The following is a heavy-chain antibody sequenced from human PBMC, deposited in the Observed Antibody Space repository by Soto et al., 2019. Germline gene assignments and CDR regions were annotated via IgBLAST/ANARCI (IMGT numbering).Heavy chain of an antibody. J-gene: IGHJ3*02. CDR2: TSGSGGST. CDR1: GFTFSSYA. V-gene: IGHV3-23*01. Sequence: GGSLRLSCAASGFTFSSYAMSWVRQAPGEGLEWVSATSGSGGSTYYADSVKGRFTISRDNSKNTLYLQMNSLRAEDTAVYYCATSHRPTSYYPSSGYSRYDAFDIWGQGTMVTVSS. D-gene: IGHD3-22*01. CDR3: ATSHRPTSYYPSSGYSRYDAFDI.